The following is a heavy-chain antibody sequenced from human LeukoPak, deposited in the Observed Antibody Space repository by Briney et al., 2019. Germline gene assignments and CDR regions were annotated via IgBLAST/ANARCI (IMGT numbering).Heavy chain of an antibody. CDR2: IKQDGSEK. V-gene: IGHV3-7*01. J-gene: IGHJ4*02. CDR3: ARDIGTYSGSYYAFDY. Sequence: GGSPRLSCAASGFTFSSYWMSWVRQAPGKGLEWVANIKQDGSEKYYVDSVKGRFTISRDNAKNSLYLQMNSLRAEETAVYYCARDIGTYSGSYYAFDYWGQGTLVTVSS. CDR1: GFTFSSYW. D-gene: IGHD1-26*01.